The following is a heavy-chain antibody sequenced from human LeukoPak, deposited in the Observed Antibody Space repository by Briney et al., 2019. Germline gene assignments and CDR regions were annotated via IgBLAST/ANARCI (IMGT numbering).Heavy chain of an antibody. J-gene: IGHJ6*03. CDR1: GFTFSSYA. D-gene: IGHD2-8*01. CDR3: AKDRSRYCTTNCQGYMDV. Sequence: GGSLRLSCAASGFTFSSYAMYWVRQAPGKGLEWVSTIRGSGGTTYYADSVKGRFTISRDNSKNTLYLQMNSLRAEDTALYYCAKDRSRYCTTNCQGYMDVWGKGTTVTVSS. CDR2: IRGSGGTT. V-gene: IGHV3-23*01.